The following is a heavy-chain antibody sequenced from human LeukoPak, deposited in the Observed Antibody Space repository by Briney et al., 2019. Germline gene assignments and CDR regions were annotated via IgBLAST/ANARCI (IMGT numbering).Heavy chain of an antibody. CDR3: AKLGGQEVHNYYVAV. D-gene: IGHD3-16*01. V-gene: IGHV3-23*01. J-gene: IGHJ6*03. Sequence: GGSLRLSCAAPGFTFSSYAMSWVRQAPGKGLEWVSGIIDNGYITYYANSVRGRFTISRDNSKNTLFLQMNSLRAEDTAVYYCAKLGGQEVHNYYVAVWGKGTTVAVSS. CDR1: GFTFSSYA. CDR2: IIDNGYIT.